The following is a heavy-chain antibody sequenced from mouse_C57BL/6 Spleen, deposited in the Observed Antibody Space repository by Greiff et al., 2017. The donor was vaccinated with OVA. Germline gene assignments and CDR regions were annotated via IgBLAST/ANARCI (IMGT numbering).Heavy chain of an antibody. CDR2: ISDGGSYT. D-gene: IGHD3-1*01. CDR3: ARDIPGAMDY. J-gene: IGHJ4*01. Sequence: EVQVVESGGGLVKPGGSLKLSCAASGFTFSSYAMSWVRQTPEKRLEWVATISDGGSYTYYPDNVKGRFTISRDNAKNNLYLQMSHLKSEDTAMYYCARDIPGAMDYWGQGTSVTVS. V-gene: IGHV5-4*01. CDR1: GFTFSSYA.